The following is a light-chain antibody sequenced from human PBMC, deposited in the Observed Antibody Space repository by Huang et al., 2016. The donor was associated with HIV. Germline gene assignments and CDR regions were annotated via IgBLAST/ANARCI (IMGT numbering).Light chain of an antibody. CDR1: RGISNS. CDR3: QQYYNTTLS. V-gene: IGKV1-NL1*01. Sequence: DIQMTQSPSSLSASVGDRVTITCRASRGISNSLAWYQQQPGKAPKLLLYAASRLQGGVPSRFSRSGSRTDYTLTISSLQPEDSATYYCQQYYNTTLSFGGGTKVEIK. CDR2: AAS. J-gene: IGKJ4*01.